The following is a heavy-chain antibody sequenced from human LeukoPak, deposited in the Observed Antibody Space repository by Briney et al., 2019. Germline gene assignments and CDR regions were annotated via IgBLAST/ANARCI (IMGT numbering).Heavy chain of an antibody. D-gene: IGHD3-3*02. CDR1: GYTFTGYY. V-gene: IGHV1-2*02. J-gene: IGHJ4*02. Sequence: GASVKVSCKASGYTFTGYYVHWVRQAPGQGLEWMGWLNPNTGGTSYAQRFQRRVAMTGDSSINTAYLELSSLRSDDTAIYYCARHLHFDFWGQGTLVAVSS. CDR3: ARHLHFDF. CDR2: LNPNTGGT.